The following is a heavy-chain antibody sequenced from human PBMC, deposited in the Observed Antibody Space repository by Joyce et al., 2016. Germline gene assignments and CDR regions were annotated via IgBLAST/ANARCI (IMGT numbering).Heavy chain of an antibody. CDR1: GYNFIKYY. V-gene: IGHV1-46*01. D-gene: IGHD2-2*01. Sequence: QVQLVQSGAEVKKPGASVKVSCEASGYNFIKYYLHWVRQAPGQGLEWGGGIYPIGTTTSYAGRFQGRVTMTKDTSASTVYMELGGLTSEDTAVYYCARAGVPAAGDVFDIWGQGTLVTVSS. J-gene: IGHJ3*02. CDR3: ARAGVPAAGDVFDI. CDR2: IYPIGTTT.